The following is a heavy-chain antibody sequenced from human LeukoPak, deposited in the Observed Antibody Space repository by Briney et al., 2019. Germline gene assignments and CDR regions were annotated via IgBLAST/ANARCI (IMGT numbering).Heavy chain of an antibody. D-gene: IGHD3-10*01. CDR3: ARARGGSGKGPDDY. V-gene: IGHV3-33*01. J-gene: IGHJ4*02. CDR1: GFTFSSYG. Sequence: GGSLRLSCAASGFTFSSYGMHWVRQAPGKGLEWVAVIWYDGSNKYYADSVKGRFTISRDNSKNTLYLQMNSLSAEDTAVYYCARARGGSGKGPDDYWGQGTLVTVSS. CDR2: IWYDGSNK.